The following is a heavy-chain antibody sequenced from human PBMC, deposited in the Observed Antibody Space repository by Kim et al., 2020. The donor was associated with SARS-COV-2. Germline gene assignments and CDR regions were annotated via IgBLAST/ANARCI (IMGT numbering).Heavy chain of an antibody. Sequence: GGSLRLSCAASGFTFSSYSMNWVRQAPGKGLEWVSSISSSSSYIYYADSVKGRFTISRDNAKNSLYLQMNSLRAEDTAVYYCARDHEYQLLLYPAPGNYYFDYWGQGTLVTVSS. CDR1: GFTFSSYS. D-gene: IGHD2-2*01. CDR2: ISSSSSYI. J-gene: IGHJ4*02. CDR3: ARDHEYQLLLYPAPGNYYFDY. V-gene: IGHV3-21*01.